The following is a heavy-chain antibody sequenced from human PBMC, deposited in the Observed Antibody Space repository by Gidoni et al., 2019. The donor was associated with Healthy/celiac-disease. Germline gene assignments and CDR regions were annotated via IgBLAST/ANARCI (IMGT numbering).Heavy chain of an antibody. CDR1: GGSLSSSSYA. J-gene: IGHJ5*02. V-gene: IGHV4-39*01. CDR2: IYYSWST. Sequence: QLQLQESGPGLVKHSETLSRPCTVSGGSLSSSSYAWGWIRQPPGKGLEWIGSIYYSWSTYYNPSLKSRVPISVDPSKNQCSLKMSSVTAADTAVYYCARHTWLAVAGEVWFDPWGQGTLVTVSS. CDR3: ARHTWLAVAGEVWFDP. D-gene: IGHD6-19*01.